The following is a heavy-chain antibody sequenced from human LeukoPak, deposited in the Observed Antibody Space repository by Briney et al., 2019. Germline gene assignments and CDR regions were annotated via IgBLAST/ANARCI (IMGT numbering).Heavy chain of an antibody. J-gene: IGHJ4*02. CDR2: IYYSGST. D-gene: IGHD3-9*01. V-gene: IGHV4-59*01. Sequence: SETLSLTRTVSGGSISSYYWSWIRQPPGKGLEWIGYIYYSGSTNYNPSLKSRVTISVDTSKNQFSLKLSSVTAADTAVYYCARGHLDILTGYYSEYYFDYWGREPWSPSPQ. CDR1: GGSISSYY. CDR3: ARGHLDILTGYYSEYYFDY.